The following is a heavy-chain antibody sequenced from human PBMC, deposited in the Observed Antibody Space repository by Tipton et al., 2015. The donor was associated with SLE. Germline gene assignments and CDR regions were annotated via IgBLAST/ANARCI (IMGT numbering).Heavy chain of an antibody. CDR2: IWYDGSRK. D-gene: IGHD6-13*01. V-gene: IGHV3-33*01. CDR3: VATGSIDS. Sequence: SLRLSCVTSGFTFSNFGMHWVRQAPGKGLEWVAVIWYDGSRKYYADSVKGRFTISRDFSKNTGYLEMNSLRAEDTAMYYCVATGSIDSWGQGTLVTVSS. J-gene: IGHJ4*02. CDR1: GFTFSNFG.